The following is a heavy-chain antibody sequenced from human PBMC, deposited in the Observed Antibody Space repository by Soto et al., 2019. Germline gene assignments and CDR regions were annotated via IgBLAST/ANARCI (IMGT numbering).Heavy chain of an antibody. CDR3: ARRHCTDGICYTEVIPS. D-gene: IGHD2-8*01. Sequence: QVELVQSGTEVKKPGASVKVSCEASSFTFIDFYIHWLRQAPGQGLVWMGWINAKNGGTRYAEKFQDRVTLTRDRSVSTAYLELQRLRSDDTAVYYCARRHCTDGICYTEVIPSWGQGTLVTVS. J-gene: IGHJ4*02. CDR2: INAKNGGT. CDR1: SFTFIDFY. V-gene: IGHV1-2*02.